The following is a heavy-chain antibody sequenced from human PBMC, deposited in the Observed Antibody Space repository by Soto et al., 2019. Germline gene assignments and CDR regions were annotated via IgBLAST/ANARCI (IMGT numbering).Heavy chain of an antibody. V-gene: IGHV3-9*01. CDR1: GITFDDYA. CDR2: INWNSNVI. CDR3: AKGGPDAFCSGGRCYFDY. J-gene: IGHJ4*02. D-gene: IGHD2-15*01. Sequence: EVQLVESGGGFVPPGRSLRLSCAGSGITFDDYAMHLVRRVPGKGLEWVLSINWNSNVIGYADSVKGRFTISRDNAKNSLYLQMNSLRPEDTALYYCAKGGPDAFCSGGRCYFDYWGQGALVTVSS.